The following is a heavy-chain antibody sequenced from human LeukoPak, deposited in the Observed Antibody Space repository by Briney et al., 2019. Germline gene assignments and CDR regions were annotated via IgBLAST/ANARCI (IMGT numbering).Heavy chain of an antibody. CDR2: IYTSGST. Sequence: SETLSLTCTVSGGSISSGSYYWSWIRQPAGKGLEWIGRIYTSGSTNYNPSLKSRVTISVDTSKNQFSLKLSSVTAADTAVYYCARAETDYDILTGYSYYFDYWGQGALVTVSS. CDR1: GGSISSGSYY. CDR3: ARAETDYDILTGYSYYFDY. D-gene: IGHD3-9*01. J-gene: IGHJ4*02. V-gene: IGHV4-61*02.